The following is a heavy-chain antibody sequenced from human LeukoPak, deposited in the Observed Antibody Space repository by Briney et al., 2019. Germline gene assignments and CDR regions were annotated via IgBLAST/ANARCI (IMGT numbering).Heavy chain of an antibody. V-gene: IGHV1-46*01. Sequence: GASVKVSCKASGYSFTSHYMHWVRQAPGQGLEWMGLINPSGSSTHYAQKFQGRVTMTRDMSTTTDYMELSSLRSEDTAVYYCARDNSVGDIAWWFDPWGQGTLVTVSS. CDR3: ARDNSVGDIAWWFDP. CDR1: GYSFTSHY. D-gene: IGHD3-16*02. CDR2: INPSGSST. J-gene: IGHJ5*02.